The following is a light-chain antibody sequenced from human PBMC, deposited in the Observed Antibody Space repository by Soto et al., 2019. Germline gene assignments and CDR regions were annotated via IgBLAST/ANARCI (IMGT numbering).Light chain of an antibody. CDR2: LGS. CDR1: QSLLHSNGYNY. CDR3: MQALQTPPWT. Sequence: DIVMTQSPLSLPVTPGEPASISCRSSQSLLHSNGYNYLDWYLQKPGQSPQLLIYLGSNRASGVPYRFSGSGSGTDFTLKISRVAAEDVGVYYCMQALQTPPWTFGQGTKVEIK. V-gene: IGKV2-28*01. J-gene: IGKJ1*01.